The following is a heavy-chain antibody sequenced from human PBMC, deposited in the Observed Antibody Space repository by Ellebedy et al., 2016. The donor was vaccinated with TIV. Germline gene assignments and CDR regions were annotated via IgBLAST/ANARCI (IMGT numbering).Heavy chain of an antibody. D-gene: IGHD2-21*01. J-gene: IGHJ4*02. Sequence: GESLKISXAASGFTFSSYSMNWVRQAPGKGLEWVSYISSSSSTIYYADSVKGRFTISRDNAKNSLYLQMNSLRDEDTAVYYCVRGDGYVLAYWGQGTLVTVSS. CDR1: GFTFSSYS. CDR3: VRGDGYVLAY. CDR2: ISSSSSTI. V-gene: IGHV3-48*02.